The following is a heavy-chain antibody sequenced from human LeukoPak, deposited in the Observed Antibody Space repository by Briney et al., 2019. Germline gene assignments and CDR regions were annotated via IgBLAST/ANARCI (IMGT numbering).Heavy chain of an antibody. D-gene: IGHD3-10*01. J-gene: IGHJ6*02. V-gene: IGHV3-48*04. CDR2: ISSSGRTI. CDR1: GFTFSDSS. CDR3: ARGPSVLWFGETPARYYGMDV. Sequence: GGSLRLSCAVSGFTFSDSSMNWVRQAPGKGLEWISHISSSGRTIYYADSVKGRFTISRDNAKNSLYLQMNSLRAEDTAVYYCARGPSVLWFGETPARYYGMDVWGQGTTVTVSS.